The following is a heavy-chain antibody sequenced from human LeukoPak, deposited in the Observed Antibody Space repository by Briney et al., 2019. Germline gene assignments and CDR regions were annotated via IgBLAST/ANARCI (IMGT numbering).Heavy chain of an antibody. J-gene: IGHJ4*02. V-gene: IGHV5-51*01. D-gene: IGHD3-10*01. CDR1: GYSFTNYW. Sequence: GESLKISCKGSGYSFTNYWIGWVRQMPGKGLEWMGIIYPGDSDTRYSPSFQGQVTISADKSIRTAYLQWSSLKASDTAMYYCAKPTTSISGSYYFDYWGQGTLVTVSS. CDR2: IYPGDSDT. CDR3: AKPTTSISGSYYFDY.